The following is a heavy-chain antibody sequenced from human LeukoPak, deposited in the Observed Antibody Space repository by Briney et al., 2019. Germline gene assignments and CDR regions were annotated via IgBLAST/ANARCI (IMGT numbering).Heavy chain of an antibody. CDR3: ARGLRSGYSYYMDV. D-gene: IGHD5-12*01. J-gene: IGHJ6*03. Sequence: GSSVKVSCKASGGTFSSYAISWVRQAPGQGLEWMGWISAYNGNTNYAQKLQGRVTMTTDTSTSTAYMELRSLRSDDTAVYYCARGLRSGYSYYMDVWGKGTTVTVSS. V-gene: IGHV1-18*01. CDR1: GGTFSSYA. CDR2: ISAYNGNT.